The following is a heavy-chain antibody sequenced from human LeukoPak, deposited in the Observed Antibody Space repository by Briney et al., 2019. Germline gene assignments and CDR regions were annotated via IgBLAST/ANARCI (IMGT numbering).Heavy chain of an antibody. J-gene: IGHJ4*02. Sequence: PSETLSLTCTVSGGSISSYHWSWIRQPAGKGLEWIGRIYSTGSTNYNPSLKSRVTMSVDTSKNQFSLRLRSVTAADTAVYYCARQIASAGTAGFDFWGQGAWSPSPQ. D-gene: IGHD6-13*01. CDR1: GGSISSYH. CDR3: ARQIASAGTAGFDF. CDR2: IYSTGST. V-gene: IGHV4-4*07.